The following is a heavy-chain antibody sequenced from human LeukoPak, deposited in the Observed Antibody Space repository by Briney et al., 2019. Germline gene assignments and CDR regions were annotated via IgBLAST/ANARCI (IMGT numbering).Heavy chain of an antibody. CDR3: AKAYGSSGYYQLPIDF. CDR1: GFTFSSYE. CDR2: ISSSRSSV. V-gene: IGHV3-48*03. J-gene: IGHJ4*02. D-gene: IGHD3-22*01. Sequence: GGSLRLSCAASGFTFSSYEMNWVRQAPGKGLEWVSYISSSRSSVYYADSVKGRFTISRDNAKNSLYLQMNSLRADDTAIYYCAKAYGSSGYYQLPIDFWGRGTLVTVSS.